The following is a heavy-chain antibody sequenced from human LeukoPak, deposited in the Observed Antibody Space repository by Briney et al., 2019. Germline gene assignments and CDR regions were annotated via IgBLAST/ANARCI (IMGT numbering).Heavy chain of an antibody. J-gene: IGHJ3*02. CDR2: INPNSGGT. Sequence: ASVKVSCKASGYTFTGYYMHWVRQAPGQGLEWMGWINPNSGGTNYAQKFQGWVTMTRDTSISTAYMELSRLRSDGTAVYYCARGFYDSSGYYPGDAFDIWGQGTMVTVSS. D-gene: IGHD3-22*01. CDR1: GYTFTGYY. CDR3: ARGFYDSSGYYPGDAFDI. V-gene: IGHV1-2*04.